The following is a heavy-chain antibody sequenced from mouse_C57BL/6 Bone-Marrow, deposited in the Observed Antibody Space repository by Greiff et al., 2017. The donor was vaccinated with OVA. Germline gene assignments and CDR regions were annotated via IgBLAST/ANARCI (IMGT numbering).Heavy chain of an antibody. D-gene: IGHD2-9*01. V-gene: IGHV1-81*01. CDR2: IYPRSGNT. Sequence: QVQLQQSGAELARPGPSFKLSCKASGYTFTSYGISWVKQRTGQGLEWIGEIYPRSGNTYYNEKFKGKATLTADKSSSTAYMELRSLTSEDSAVYFGARTYYGYDVGFAYWGQGTLVTVSA. J-gene: IGHJ3*01. CDR3: ARTYYGYDVGFAY. CDR1: GYTFTSYG.